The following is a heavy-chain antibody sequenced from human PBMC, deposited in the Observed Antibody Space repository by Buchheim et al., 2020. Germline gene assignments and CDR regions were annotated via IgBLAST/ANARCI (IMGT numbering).Heavy chain of an antibody. CDR1: GFTFSSYA. CDR3: ARGYSSGWRAGLYYGMDV. V-gene: IGHV3-30-3*01. J-gene: IGHJ6*02. D-gene: IGHD6-19*01. CDR2: ISYDGSNK. Sequence: QVQLVESGGGVVQPGRSLRLSCAASGFTFSSYAMHWVRQAPGKGLEWVAVISYDGSNKYYADSVKGRFTISRDNSKNTLYLQMNSLRAEDTAVYYCARGYSSGWRAGLYYGMDVWGQGTT.